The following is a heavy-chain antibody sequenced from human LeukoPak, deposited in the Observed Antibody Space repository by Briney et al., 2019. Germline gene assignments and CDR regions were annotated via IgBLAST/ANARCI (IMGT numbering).Heavy chain of an antibody. CDR3: STIDY. V-gene: IGHV3-66*01. CDR2: IYSTGST. CDR1: RFTFNNYA. J-gene: IGHJ4*02. Sequence: PGGSLRLSCAASRFTFNNYAMTWVRQAPGKGLEWVSVIYSTGSTYYADSVKGRFTISRDNSKNTLYLQMNSLRAEDTAVYYCSTIDYWGQGTLVTVSS.